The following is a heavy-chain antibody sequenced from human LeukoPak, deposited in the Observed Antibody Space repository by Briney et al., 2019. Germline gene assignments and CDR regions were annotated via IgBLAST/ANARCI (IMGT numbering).Heavy chain of an antibody. D-gene: IGHD6-13*01. V-gene: IGHV3-23*01. CDR1: GFTFGNSA. Sequence: GGSLRLSCAASGFTFGNSAMSWVRQAPGKGPEWVSSLSGSGRNTYYTDSVKGRFTISRDNSKNTLYLQMNSLRAEDTAVYYCAKGVISSSWSSMDYWGQGTLVTVSS. J-gene: IGHJ4*02. CDR2: LSGSGRNT. CDR3: AKGVISSSWSSMDY.